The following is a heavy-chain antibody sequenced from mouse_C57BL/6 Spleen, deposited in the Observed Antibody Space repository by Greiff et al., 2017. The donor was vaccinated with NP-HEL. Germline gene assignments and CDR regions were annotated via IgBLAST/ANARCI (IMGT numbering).Heavy chain of an antibody. V-gene: IGHV1-82*01. CDR3: ARKDYGAWFAY. D-gene: IGHD1-2*01. Sequence: QVQLKESGPELVKPGASVKISCKASGYAFSSSWMNWVKQRPGKGLEWIGRIYPGDGDTNYNGKFKGKATLTADKSSSTAYMQLSSLTSEDSAVYFCARKDYGAWFAYWGQGTLVTVSA. CDR2: IYPGDGDT. CDR1: GYAFSSSW. J-gene: IGHJ3*01.